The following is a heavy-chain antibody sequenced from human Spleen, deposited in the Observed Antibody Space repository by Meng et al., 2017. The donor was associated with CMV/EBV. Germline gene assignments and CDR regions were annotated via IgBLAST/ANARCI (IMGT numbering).Heavy chain of an antibody. Sequence: GGSLRLSCAASGFTFTSYAIHWVRQAPGKGLEWVAVISYDGSNTYYADSVKGRFTFSRDNSKKTLYLQMNSLRAEDTAVYYCARATGRHYYGMDVWGQGTTVTVSS. J-gene: IGHJ6*02. V-gene: IGHV3-30-3*01. CDR1: GFTFTSYA. CDR3: ARATGRHYYGMDV. D-gene: IGHD4-17*01. CDR2: ISYDGSNT.